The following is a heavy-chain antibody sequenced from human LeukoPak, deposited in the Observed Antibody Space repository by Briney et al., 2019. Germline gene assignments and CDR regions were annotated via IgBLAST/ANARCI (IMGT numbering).Heavy chain of an antibody. CDR2: MNPKSGST. D-gene: IGHD1-26*01. CDR3: AREIESGSYCDY. CDR1: GYTFTNYD. J-gene: IGHJ4*02. V-gene: IGHV1-8*01. Sequence: ASVKVSCKAAGYTFTNYDINWVRQATGQGLEWMGWMNPKSGSTFYAQKFQDRVTMTTDTSTSTAYMELRSLRSDDTAVYYCAREIESGSYCDYWGQGTLVTVSS.